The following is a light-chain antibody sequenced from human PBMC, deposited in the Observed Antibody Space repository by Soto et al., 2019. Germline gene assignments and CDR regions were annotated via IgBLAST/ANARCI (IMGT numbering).Light chain of an antibody. V-gene: IGKV1-39*01. Sequence: DIQMTQSTSSLSASVGDIVTITCRASQSIDSYLNRYQQNPGKAPKLLIYAASSLQSGVPSRFSGSGSGTDFTLTISSLQAGDFVSYYCQQSYRTTHTFGQETNLEIK. CDR1: QSIDSY. J-gene: IGKJ2*01. CDR2: AAS. CDR3: QQSYRTTHT.